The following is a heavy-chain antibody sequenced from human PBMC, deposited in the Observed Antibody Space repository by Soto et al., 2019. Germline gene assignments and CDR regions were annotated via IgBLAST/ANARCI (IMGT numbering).Heavy chain of an antibody. J-gene: IGHJ6*02. CDR3: ARDSYLAARGYYYYYGMDV. CDR2: ISYDGSNK. Sequence: PGGSLRLSCAASGFTFSSYAMHWVRQAPGKGLEWVAVISYDGSNKYYADSVKGRFTISRDSSKNTLYLQMNSLRAEDTAVYYCARDSYLAARGYYYYYGMDVWGQGTTVTVS. V-gene: IGHV3-30-3*01. D-gene: IGHD6-6*01. CDR1: GFTFSSYA.